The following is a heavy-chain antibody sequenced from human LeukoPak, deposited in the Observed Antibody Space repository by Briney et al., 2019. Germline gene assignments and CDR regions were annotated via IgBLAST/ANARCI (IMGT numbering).Heavy chain of an antibody. D-gene: IGHD6-19*01. V-gene: IGHV3-33*06. Sequence: GGSLRLSCAASGFTFSSYGMHWVRQAPGKGLEWVAVIWYDGSNKYYADSVKGRFTISRDNSKNTLYLQMNSLRAEDTAVYYCAKALAVADSYFDYWGQGTLVTLSS. CDR3: AKALAVADSYFDY. CDR2: IWYDGSNK. CDR1: GFTFSSYG. J-gene: IGHJ4*02.